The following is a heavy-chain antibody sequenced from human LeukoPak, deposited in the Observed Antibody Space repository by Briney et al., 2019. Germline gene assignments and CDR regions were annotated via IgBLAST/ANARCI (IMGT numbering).Heavy chain of an antibody. Sequence: ASVKVSCKAFGYTFTSYDFNWVRQATGQRPEWMGWMSPNSGDTGYAQKFQDRVTMTRNTSISTAYMELSSLRSDDTAVYYCARGPPNWGYDYWGPRTLVTVSS. D-gene: IGHD7-27*01. CDR3: ARGPPNWGYDY. J-gene: IGHJ4*02. CDR2: MSPNSGDT. CDR1: GYTFTSYD. V-gene: IGHV1-8*01.